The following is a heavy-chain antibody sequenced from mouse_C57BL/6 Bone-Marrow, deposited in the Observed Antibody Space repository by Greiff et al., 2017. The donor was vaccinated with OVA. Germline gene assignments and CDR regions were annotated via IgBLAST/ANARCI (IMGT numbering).Heavy chain of an antibody. CDR2: IWWDDDK. CDR1: GFSLSTFGMG. CDR3: ARMASNYWYFDV. Sequence: VKLVESGPGILQPSQTLSLTCSFSGFSLSTFGMGVGWIRQPSGKGLEWLAHIWWDDDKYYNPALKSRLTISKDTSKNQVFLKIANVDTADTATYYCARMASNYWYFDVWGTGTTVTVSS. J-gene: IGHJ1*03. D-gene: IGHD2-5*01. V-gene: IGHV8-8*01.